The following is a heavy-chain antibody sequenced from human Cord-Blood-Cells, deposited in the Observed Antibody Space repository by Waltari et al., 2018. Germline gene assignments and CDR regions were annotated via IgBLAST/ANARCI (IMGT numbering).Heavy chain of an antibody. V-gene: IGHV1-24*01. D-gene: IGHD6-6*01. CDR2: FDPEDGET. CDR1: GYTLTELC. Sequence: QVQLVQSGAEAKTPGSSVKVSCKVCGYTLTELCMHLLQQAPGKGLEWMGGFDPEDGETIYAQKFQGRVTMTEDTSTDTAYMELSSLRSEDTAVYYCATRSGSSSERGDYWGQGTLVTVSS. CDR3: ATRSGSSSERGDY. J-gene: IGHJ4*02.